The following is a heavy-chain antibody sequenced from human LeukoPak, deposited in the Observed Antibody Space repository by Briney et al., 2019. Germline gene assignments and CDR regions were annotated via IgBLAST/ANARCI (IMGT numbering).Heavy chain of an antibody. V-gene: IGHV1-69*04. D-gene: IGHD6-13*01. Sequence: ASVKVSCKASGGTFSSYAISWVRQAPGQGLEWMGRIIPILGIANYAQKFQGRVTITADKSTSTAYMELSSLRSEDTAVYYCARDAPQQLHREFDYWGQGTLVTVSS. J-gene: IGHJ4*02. CDR3: ARDAPQQLHREFDY. CDR1: GGTFSSYA. CDR2: IIPILGIA.